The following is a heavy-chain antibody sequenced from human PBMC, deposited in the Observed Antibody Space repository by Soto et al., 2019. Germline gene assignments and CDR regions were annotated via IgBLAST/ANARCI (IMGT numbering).Heavy chain of an antibody. CDR3: ARYYYDSSGYYYGWFAH. CDR1: GDSVSTYY. V-gene: IGHV4-59*02. J-gene: IGHJ5*02. Sequence: XGTLSLTFTVSGDSVSTYYLSWIRKPPGKGLEWIAYIYYTVNTYYNPSLKSRVTISMDTSKNQFSLKLSSVTAADTAVYYCARYYYDSSGYYYGWFAHWGQGTLVTVSS. D-gene: IGHD3-22*01. CDR2: IYYTVNT.